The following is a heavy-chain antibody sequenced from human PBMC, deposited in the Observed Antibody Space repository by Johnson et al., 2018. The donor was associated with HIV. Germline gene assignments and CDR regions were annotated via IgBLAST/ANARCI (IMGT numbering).Heavy chain of an antibody. D-gene: IGHD3-10*01. CDR3: ENAAAPYYYGSGSYYFDTFDI. CDR1: GFTLSDYW. J-gene: IGHJ3*02. Sequence: VQLVESGGGLVQPGGSLRLSCAAYGFTLSDYWMHWVRQGTGKGLEWVSGTNWNGGSTGYAASVKGRFTIAIDHAKNSLYLQWNSLRAEDTALYYCENAAAPYYYGSGSYYFDTFDIWGQGTMVTVSS. CDR2: TNWNGGST. V-gene: IGHV3-20*04.